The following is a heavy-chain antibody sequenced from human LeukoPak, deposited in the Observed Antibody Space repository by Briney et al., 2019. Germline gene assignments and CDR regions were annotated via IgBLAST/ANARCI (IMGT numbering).Heavy chain of an antibody. CDR2: INSDGSST. CDR3: ARAGRGLRYFDWLTYDY. CDR1: GFTFSSYW. Sequence: PGGSLRLSCAASGFTFSSYWMHWVRQAPGKGLVWVSHINSDGSSTTYADSVKGRFTISRDNAQNTLYLQMNSLRAEDTAVYHCARAGRGLRYFDWLTYDYWGQGTLVTVSS. J-gene: IGHJ4*02. V-gene: IGHV3-74*01. D-gene: IGHD3-9*01.